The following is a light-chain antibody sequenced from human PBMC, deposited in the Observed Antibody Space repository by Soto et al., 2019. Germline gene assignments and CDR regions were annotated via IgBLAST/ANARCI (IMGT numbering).Light chain of an antibody. CDR2: AAS. Sequence: IQLTQSPSSLSASVGDRVTITCRASQGISSYLAWYHQIPGKAPKLLIYAASTLESGVPSRFSGSGSGTDFTLTIRSLQPEDFATYYCQQLNSFPLTFGGGTKVEFK. V-gene: IGKV1-9*01. J-gene: IGKJ4*01. CDR3: QQLNSFPLT. CDR1: QGISSY.